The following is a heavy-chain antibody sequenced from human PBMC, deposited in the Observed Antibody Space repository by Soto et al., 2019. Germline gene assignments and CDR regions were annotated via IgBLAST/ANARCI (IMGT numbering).Heavy chain of an antibody. J-gene: IGHJ6*02. CDR2: VHSTGGT. V-gene: IGHV4-39*01. CDR1: GGSITSGGYF. CDR3: AKREDSSRFGGLDI. Sequence: SETLSLTCTVSGGSITSGGYFWDWIRPPPGKGLEWIGTVHSTGGTYYSPSLRSRVTISVDTSKNLFSLKMTSASATDTAVYFWAKREDSSRFGGLDIWGQGTAVTVP. D-gene: IGHD3-3*01.